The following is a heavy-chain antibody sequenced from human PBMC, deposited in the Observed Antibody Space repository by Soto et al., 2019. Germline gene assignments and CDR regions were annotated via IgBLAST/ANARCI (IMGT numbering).Heavy chain of an antibody. J-gene: IGHJ5*02. Sequence: QEQLVHSGAEVKKPGASAKVSCKTSGYTFTDYDINWVRQATGQGLEWIGWMNPNSGETGYAQKFQGRVTMTRSASLSTAYLELSSLRSEDTAVYYCARVAVAARPRWYNWFDPWGQGTLVTVSS. CDR1: GYTFTDYD. CDR2: MNPNSGET. D-gene: IGHD2-15*01. V-gene: IGHV1-8*01. CDR3: ARVAVAARPRWYNWFDP.